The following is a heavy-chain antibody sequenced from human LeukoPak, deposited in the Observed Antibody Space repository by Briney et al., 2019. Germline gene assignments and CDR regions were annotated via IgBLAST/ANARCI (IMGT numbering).Heavy chain of an antibody. V-gene: IGHV4-61*02. D-gene: IGHD6-19*01. CDR2: IYTSGST. CDR1: GGSISSGSYY. J-gene: IGHJ4*02. Sequence: NPSETLSLTCTVSGGSISSGSYYWSWIRQPAGKGLEWIGRIYTSGSTNYNPSLKSRVTISVDPSKNQFSLKLSSVTAADTAVYYCARETLAVSIDYWGQGTLVTVSS. CDR3: ARETLAVSIDY.